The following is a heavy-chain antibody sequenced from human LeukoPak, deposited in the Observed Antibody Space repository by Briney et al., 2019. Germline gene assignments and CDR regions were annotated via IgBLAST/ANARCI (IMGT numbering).Heavy chain of an antibody. J-gene: IGHJ4*02. V-gene: IGHV3-23*01. CDR2: SSGSGGNT. CDR3: AKENGDSGDYGALDY. Sequence: PGGSLRLSCAASGFTFSSYAMSWVRQAPGKGLEWVSASSGSGGNTYYADSVKGRFTISRDNSKNTLYLQMNSLRAEDTAVYYCAKENGDSGDYGALDYWGQGTLVTVSS. CDR1: GFTFSSYA. D-gene: IGHD4-17*01.